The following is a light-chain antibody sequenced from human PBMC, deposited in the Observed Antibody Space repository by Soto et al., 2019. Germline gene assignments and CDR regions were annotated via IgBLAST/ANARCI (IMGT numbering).Light chain of an antibody. CDR3: QQYNNWPPWT. CDR1: QSVSSN. CDR2: GAS. Sequence: EIVMTQSPATLSVSPGERATLSCRASQSVSSNLAWYQQKPGQAPRLLIYGASTRATGIPARFSGSGSGTAFTLIISRLQSEDFAVYYCQQYNNWPPWTFGQGTKVEIK. J-gene: IGKJ1*01. V-gene: IGKV3-15*01.